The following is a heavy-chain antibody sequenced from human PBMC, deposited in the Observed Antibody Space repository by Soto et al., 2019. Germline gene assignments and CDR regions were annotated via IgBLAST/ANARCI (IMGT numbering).Heavy chain of an antibody. V-gene: IGHV1-2*05. J-gene: IGHJ4*02. CDR1: GYTFAVYH. CDR2: INPNTGDT. Sequence: GASVKVSCKASGYTFAVYHVQWVRQAPGQGLEWMGRINPNTGDTKCAQKIKDMVTMTGDTSTRTAYMELSSLRSADTGLYYCGAALGVDTPVWDHRGQGSQGTVSS. D-gene: IGHD5-18*01. CDR3: GAALGVDTPVWDH.